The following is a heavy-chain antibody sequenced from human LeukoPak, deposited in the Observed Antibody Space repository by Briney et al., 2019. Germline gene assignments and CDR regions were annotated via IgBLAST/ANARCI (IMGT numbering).Heavy chain of an antibody. J-gene: IGHJ3*01. Sequence: PGGSLRLSCAASGFTFSSYWMTWVRQGPGNGLEWVANIKPGGNEKYYVDSVKGRFTISRDNVKNSLYLQMNSLRAEDTAIYYCATFRFLGTWGQGTMVTVSP. CDR1: GFTFSSYW. CDR2: IKPGGNEK. CDR3: ATFRFLGT. V-gene: IGHV3-7*03. D-gene: IGHD3-3*01.